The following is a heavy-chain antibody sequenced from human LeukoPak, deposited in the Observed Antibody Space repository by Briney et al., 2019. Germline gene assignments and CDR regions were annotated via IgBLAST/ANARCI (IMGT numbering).Heavy chain of an antibody. CDR3: AKGGYTYGGRLFDY. CDR1: GFTFDDYV. D-gene: IGHD5-18*01. Sequence: PGGSLRLSCAASGFTFDDYVMHWDRQAPGKGLEWVSFISGDGGATYYADSAKGQFTISRDNGRKSLYLQMDSLRTEDTALYYCAKGGYTYGGRLFDYWGQGTLVTVSS. V-gene: IGHV3-43*02. J-gene: IGHJ4*02. CDR2: ISGDGGAT.